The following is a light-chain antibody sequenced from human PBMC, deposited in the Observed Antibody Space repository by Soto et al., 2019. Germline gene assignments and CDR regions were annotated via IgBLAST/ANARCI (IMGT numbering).Light chain of an antibody. Sequence: QSALTQPRSVSGSPGESVTISCTGSSSDVGGYNHVSWYQHHPGKAPKVMIYDVNKRTSGVPDRFSGSKSGNTASLIISGLQAEDEADYYCCSSTGSYTFVFGTGTKVTVL. CDR2: DVN. CDR1: SSDVGGYNH. J-gene: IGLJ1*01. V-gene: IGLV2-11*01. CDR3: CSSTGSYTFV.